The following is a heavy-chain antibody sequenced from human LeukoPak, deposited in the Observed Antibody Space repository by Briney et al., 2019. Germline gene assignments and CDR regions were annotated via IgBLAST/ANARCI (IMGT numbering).Heavy chain of an antibody. V-gene: IGHV4-39*01. Sequence: PSETLSLTCNVSGGSISTSSYYWGWIRQPPGKGPVWIGSVYYSGNTYYSPSLKSRVTISVDTSKNQFSLKLSAVTAADTAVYYCARRGGSKIDYWGQGTLVTVSS. D-gene: IGHD3-3*01. CDR1: GGSISTSSYY. CDR3: ARRGGSKIDY. CDR2: VYYSGNT. J-gene: IGHJ4*02.